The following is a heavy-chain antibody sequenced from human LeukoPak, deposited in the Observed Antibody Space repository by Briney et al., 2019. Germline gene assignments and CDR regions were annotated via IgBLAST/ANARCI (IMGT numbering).Heavy chain of an antibody. CDR2: IYISGDST. J-gene: IGHJ3*02. Sequence: PGGSLRLSCVASGFTFSGHSMSWVRQAPGQGLEWVSSIYISGDSTFFADSVKGRFTISRDNSKNTVNLHLNTVRAEDTAVYYCAKERVSSGMMEGVLHMWGQGTTVSVSS. D-gene: IGHD2-8*01. V-gene: IGHV3-23*01. CDR3: AKERVSSGMMEGVLHM. CDR1: GFTFSGHS.